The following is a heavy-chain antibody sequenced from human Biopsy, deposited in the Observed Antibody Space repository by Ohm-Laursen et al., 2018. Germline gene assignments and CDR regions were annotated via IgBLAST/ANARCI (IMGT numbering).Heavy chain of an antibody. Sequence: SLRLSCTASGFTFSSYTVSWVRQAPGKGLEWVSAIRSTGGSTYYANSVKGRFTISRDNSKNILFLQVNNLRAEDTAIYYCTKADDFWSPEGYYYYFSGMDVWGQGTTVTVSS. CDR3: TKADDFWSPEGYYYYFSGMDV. J-gene: IGHJ6*02. D-gene: IGHD3-3*01. V-gene: IGHV3-23*01. CDR1: GFTFSSYT. CDR2: IRSTGGST.